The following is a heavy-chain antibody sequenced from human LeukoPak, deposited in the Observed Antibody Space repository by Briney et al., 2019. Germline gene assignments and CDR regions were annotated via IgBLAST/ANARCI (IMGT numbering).Heavy chain of an antibody. D-gene: IGHD6-19*01. Sequence: GGSLRLSCVVSGFTFSNYNMNWVRQAPGKGLEWVSYISTSSSTIYYADSVQGRFTISRDNARNSLYLQMNSLRAEDTAVYYCVRHSSGWFFNYWGQGTLVTVSS. CDR1: GFTFSNYN. CDR3: VRHSSGWFFNY. J-gene: IGHJ4*02. CDR2: ISTSSSTI. V-gene: IGHV3-48*04.